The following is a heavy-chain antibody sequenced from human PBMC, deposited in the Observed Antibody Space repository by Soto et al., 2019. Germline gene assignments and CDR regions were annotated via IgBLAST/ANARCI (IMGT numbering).Heavy chain of an antibody. D-gene: IGHD6-13*01. V-gene: IGHV3-30*03. CDR1: GFTFSSYG. CDR3: VSSSWLMGWFDP. J-gene: IGHJ5*02. CDR2: ISYGGSNK. Sequence: PGGSLRLSCAASGFTFSSYGMHWVRQAPGKGLEWVAVISYGGSNKYYADSVKGRFTISRDNSKNTLYLQMNSLRAEDTAVYYCVSSSWLMGWFDPWGQGTLVTVSS.